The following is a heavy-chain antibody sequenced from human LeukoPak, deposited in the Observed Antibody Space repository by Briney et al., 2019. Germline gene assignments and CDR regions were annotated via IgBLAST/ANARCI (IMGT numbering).Heavy chain of an antibody. V-gene: IGHV3-7*01. CDR3: ARDLRTYYPRHFDS. J-gene: IGHJ4*02. Sequence: GGSLRLSCAASGFTFSSYWMSWVRQAPGKGLEWVANIKQDGSEKYYVDSMKGRITISRDNAKNSLYLRLNGLRAADTAVYYCARDLRTYYPRHFDSWGQGTLVTVSS. D-gene: IGHD3-22*01. CDR1: GFTFSSYW. CDR2: IKQDGSEK.